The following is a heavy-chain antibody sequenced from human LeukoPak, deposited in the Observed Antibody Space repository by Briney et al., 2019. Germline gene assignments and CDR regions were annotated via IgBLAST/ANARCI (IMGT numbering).Heavy chain of an antibody. CDR3: ARDYSRSQNYFDF. D-gene: IGHD5-18*01. V-gene: IGHV4-61*01. Sequence: SETLSLTCTVSGGSVSSSIYYWSWIRQPPGKGLEWIGYIYYSGYINYNPSLTSRVTISLDTSKNQFSLKLSSVTAADTAVYYCARDYSRSQNYFDFWGQGTLVSVSS. J-gene: IGHJ4*02. CDR2: IYYSGYI. CDR1: GGSVSSSIYY.